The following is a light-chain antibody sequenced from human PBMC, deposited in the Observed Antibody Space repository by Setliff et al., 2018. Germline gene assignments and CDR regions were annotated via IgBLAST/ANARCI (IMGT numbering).Light chain of an antibody. V-gene: IGLV2-14*03. CDR2: DVS. CDR3: SSFRGGTSPCV. J-gene: IGLJ1*01. CDR1: SSDVGNYIY. Sequence: LTQPASVSGSPGQTITISCTGTSSDVGNYIYVSWYQQHPGRAPKLMIYDVSTRPSGISYRFSGSKSGNTASLTISGLQAEDEADYYCSSFRGGTSPCVFGTGTKVTVL.